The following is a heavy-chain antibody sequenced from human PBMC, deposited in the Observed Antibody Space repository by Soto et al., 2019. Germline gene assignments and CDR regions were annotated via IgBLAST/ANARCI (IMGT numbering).Heavy chain of an antibody. CDR1: GGSISSYY. CDR3: ARGLSWGGGYYYYYYYMDV. D-gene: IGHD3-10*02. J-gene: IGHJ6*03. CDR2: IYYSGST. V-gene: IGHV4-59*01. Sequence: QVQLQESGPGLVKPSETLSLTCTVSGGSISSYYWSWIRQPPGKGLEWIGYIYYSGSTNYNPSLKSRGPISVDTSKNQFSLKLSSVTAADTAVYYCARGLSWGGGYYYYYYYMDVWGKRTTVTVSS.